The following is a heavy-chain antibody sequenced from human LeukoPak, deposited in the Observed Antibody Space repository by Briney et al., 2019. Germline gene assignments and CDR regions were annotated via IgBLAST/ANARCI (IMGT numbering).Heavy chain of an antibody. CDR3: ARDLIGSGSYYQNWFDP. J-gene: IGHJ5*02. D-gene: IGHD3-10*01. V-gene: IGHV1-18*04. CDR2: ISAYNGNT. Sequence: ASVKVSCKASGYTFTSYGISWVRQAPGQGLEWMGWISAYNGNTNYAQKLQGRVTMTTDTSTSTAYMEPRSLRSDDTAVYYCARDLIGSGSYYQNWFDPWGQGTLVTVSS. CDR1: GYTFTSYG.